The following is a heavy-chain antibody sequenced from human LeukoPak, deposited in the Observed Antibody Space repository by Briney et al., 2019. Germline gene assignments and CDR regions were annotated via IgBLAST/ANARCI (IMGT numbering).Heavy chain of an antibody. Sequence: PSETLSLTCAVYGGSFSGYYWSWIRQPPGKGLEWIGEINHSGSTNYNPSLKSRVTISVDTSKNQFSLKLSSVTAADTAVYYCACSGSYYNVVYWGQGTLVTVSS. V-gene: IGHV4-34*01. J-gene: IGHJ4*02. CDR1: GGSFSGYY. CDR2: INHSGST. CDR3: ACSGSYYNVVY. D-gene: IGHD3-10*02.